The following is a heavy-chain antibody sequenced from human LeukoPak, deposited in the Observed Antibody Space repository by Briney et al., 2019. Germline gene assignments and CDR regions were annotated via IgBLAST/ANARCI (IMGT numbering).Heavy chain of an antibody. J-gene: IGHJ4*02. CDR2: ISSSGTI. V-gene: IGHV3-48*04. D-gene: IGHD1-26*01. CDR3: ARDRGGSYSAIDY. Sequence: GGSLRLSCAASGFTFSSYSMNWVRQAPGKGLEWVSFISSSGTIYYADSVKGRFTISRDNAKNSLYLQMNSLRAEDTAVYYCARDRGGSYSAIDYWGQGTLVTVSS. CDR1: GFTFSSYS.